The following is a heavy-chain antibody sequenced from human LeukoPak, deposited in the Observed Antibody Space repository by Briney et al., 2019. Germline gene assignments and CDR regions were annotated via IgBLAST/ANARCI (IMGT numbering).Heavy chain of an antibody. D-gene: IGHD3-22*01. V-gene: IGHV4-39*07. J-gene: IGHJ3*02. CDR3: ARAFSGAYYDSSGYYAGGAFDI. CDR1: GGSISSYY. CDR2: IYYSGST. Sequence: SETLSLTCTVSGGSISSYYWGWIRQPPGKGLEWIGSIYYSGSTYYNPSLKSRVTISVDTSKNQFSLKLSSVTAADTAVYYCARAFSGAYYDSSGYYAGGAFDIWGQGTMVTVSS.